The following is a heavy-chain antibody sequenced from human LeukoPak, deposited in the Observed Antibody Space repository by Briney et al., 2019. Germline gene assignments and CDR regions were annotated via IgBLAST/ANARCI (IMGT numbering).Heavy chain of an antibody. D-gene: IGHD5-24*01. V-gene: IGHV3-7*01. CDR1: GFTFSSYW. Sequence: GGSLRLSCAASGFTFSSYWMTWVRQAPGKGLEWVANIKQDGGEKYYVDSVRGRFTISRDNAKNPLYLQMNSLRAEDTAVYYCARDHSRDGYNFWGQGTLVTVSS. J-gene: IGHJ4*02. CDR3: ARDHSRDGYNF. CDR2: IKQDGGEK.